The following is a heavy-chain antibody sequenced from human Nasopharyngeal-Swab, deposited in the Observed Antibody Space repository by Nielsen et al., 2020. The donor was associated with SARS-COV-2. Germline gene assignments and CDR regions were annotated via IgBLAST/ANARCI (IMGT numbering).Heavy chain of an antibody. D-gene: IGHD3-10*01. V-gene: IGHV3-64*01. CDR3: ARDPGWGGDGAFDI. Sequence: VREAPGKGLEYVSAISSNGDSTYYANSVKGRFTISRDNSKNTLYLQMGSLRAEDMAVYYCARDPGWGGDGAFDIWGQGTMVTVSS. CDR2: ISSNGDST. J-gene: IGHJ3*02.